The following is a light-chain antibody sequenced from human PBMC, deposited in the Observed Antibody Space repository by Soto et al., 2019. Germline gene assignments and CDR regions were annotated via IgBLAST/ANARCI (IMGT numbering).Light chain of an antibody. CDR2: EVT. CDR3: SSVASSNTWV. CDR1: SSDVGAYNY. Sequence: QSALTQPPSASVSPGQSVTISCTGTSSDVGAYNYVSWYQQHAGKAPKLVIYEVTKRPSGVPDRVSGSKSANTASLTGSGPQAEYEADYYCSSVASSNTWVFGGGTKLTVL. J-gene: IGLJ3*02. V-gene: IGLV2-8*01.